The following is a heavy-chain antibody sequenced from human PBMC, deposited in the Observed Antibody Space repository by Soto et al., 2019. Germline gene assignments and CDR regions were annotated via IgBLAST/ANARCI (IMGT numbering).Heavy chain of an antibody. V-gene: IGHV6-1*01. CDR1: GDSVSNNGAT. J-gene: IGHJ4*02. Sequence: SQTLSLTCAICGDSVSNNGATWSWIRQSPSRGLEWLGRAYYRSRWQYDYATSVRGRITINPDTSKNQCSLQLTSVTPEDTAVYYFARHLPDSTSAFDSSGQGSWLTVSS. CDR2: AYYRSRWQY. D-gene: IGHD2-15*01. CDR3: ARHLPDSTSAFDS.